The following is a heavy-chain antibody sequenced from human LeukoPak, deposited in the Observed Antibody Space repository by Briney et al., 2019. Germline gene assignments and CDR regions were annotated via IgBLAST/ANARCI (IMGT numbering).Heavy chain of an antibody. Sequence: GGSLRLSCAASGFTFSRHGMNGVRQAPGKGLEWVSGISPSGDIKYYADSVKGRFTISRDNSKNTLYLQMNSLRAEDTAAYYCARDGEGRTNFDYWGQGTLITVSS. CDR3: ARDGEGRTNFDY. J-gene: IGHJ4*02. V-gene: IGHV3-23*01. CDR1: GFTFSRHG. CDR2: ISPSGDIK. D-gene: IGHD1-14*01.